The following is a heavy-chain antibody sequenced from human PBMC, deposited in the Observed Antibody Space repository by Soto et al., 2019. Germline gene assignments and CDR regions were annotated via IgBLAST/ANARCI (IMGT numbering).Heavy chain of an antibody. CDR2: LYPGDSDT. Sequence: GESLKIPCKGSGYSFTSYWVGWVRPMPGKGLEWMGLLYPGDSDTRYSPSFQGQVTISADKSISTAYLQWSSLKASDTAMYYCTRRCSGGSCSDAFDIWGQGTMVTVSS. D-gene: IGHD2-15*01. CDR1: GYSFTSYW. CDR3: TRRCSGGSCSDAFDI. V-gene: IGHV5-51*01. J-gene: IGHJ3*02.